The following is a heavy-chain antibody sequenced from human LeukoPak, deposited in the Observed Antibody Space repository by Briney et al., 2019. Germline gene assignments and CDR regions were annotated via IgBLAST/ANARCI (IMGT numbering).Heavy chain of an antibody. J-gene: IGHJ4*02. CDR3: ARRYCSGGSCFSTFDY. D-gene: IGHD2-15*01. V-gene: IGHV3-7*01. CDR2: IKQDGSEK. Sequence: PGGSLRLSCAASGFTFSGYWMSWVRQAPGKGLEWVANIKQDGSEKYYVDSVKGRFTISRDNAKNSLYLQMNSLRAEDTAVYYCARRYCSGGSCFSTFDYWGQGTLVTVSS. CDR1: GFTFSGYW.